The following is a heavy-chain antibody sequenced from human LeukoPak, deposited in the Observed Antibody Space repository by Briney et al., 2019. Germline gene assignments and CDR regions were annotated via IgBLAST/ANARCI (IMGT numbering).Heavy chain of an antibody. CDR2: TYYRSKWYN. D-gene: IGHD3-22*01. J-gene: IGHJ4*02. V-gene: IGHV6-1*01. CDR1: GDSVSSNSAA. Sequence: SQTPSLTCAISGDSVSSNSAAWNWIRQSPSRGLEWLGRTYYRSKWYNDYAVSVKSRITINPDTSKNQFSLQLNSVTPEDTAVYYCARDQRGYYDSSGYYYAIFDYWGQGTLVTVSS. CDR3: ARDQRGYYDSSGYYYAIFDY.